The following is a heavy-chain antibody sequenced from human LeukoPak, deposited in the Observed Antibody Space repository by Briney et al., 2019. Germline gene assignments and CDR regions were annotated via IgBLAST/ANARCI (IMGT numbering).Heavy chain of an antibody. J-gene: IGHJ4*02. V-gene: IGHV3-23*01. Sequence: GGSLRLSCPASGFTFSSYAMSWVRQAPGKGLEWGSAISGSGGSTYYADSVKGRFTISRDNSKNTLYLQMNSLRAEDTAVYYCAKDHFSGYDSLWGQGTLVTVSS. D-gene: IGHD5-12*01. CDR3: AKDHFSGYDSL. CDR1: GFTFSSYA. CDR2: ISGSGGST.